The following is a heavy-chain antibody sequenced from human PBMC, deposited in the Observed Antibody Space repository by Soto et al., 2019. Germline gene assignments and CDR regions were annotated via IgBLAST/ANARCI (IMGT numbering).Heavy chain of an antibody. CDR2: TYYTGST. CDR3: ARAGYNIDY. Sequence: SETLSLTCTVSGCSISSYYWSWIRQPPGKGLEWIGYTYYTGSTNYNPSLKSRVTISVDTSKNQFSLKLSSVTAADTAVYYCARAGYNIDYWGQGTLVTVS. D-gene: IGHD5-12*01. J-gene: IGHJ4*02. CDR1: GCSISSYY. V-gene: IGHV4-59*01.